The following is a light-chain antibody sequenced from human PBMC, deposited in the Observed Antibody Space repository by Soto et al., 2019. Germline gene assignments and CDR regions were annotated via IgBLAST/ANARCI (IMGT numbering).Light chain of an antibody. V-gene: IGKV3-15*01. J-gene: IGKJ4*01. Sequence: EIVLTQSPATLSASAGERVTLSCRASETVSSSLAWYQQKPGQAPRLLIYDASTRATGVPARFSGSGSETDFTLTISSLQSADFAVYYCQSYNRYPFTFGGGTKVAIK. CDR1: ETVSSS. CDR3: QSYNRYPFT. CDR2: DAS.